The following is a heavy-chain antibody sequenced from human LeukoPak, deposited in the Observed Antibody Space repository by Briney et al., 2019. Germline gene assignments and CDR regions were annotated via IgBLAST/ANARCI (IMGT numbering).Heavy chain of an antibody. D-gene: IGHD2-2*01. V-gene: IGHV3-30-3*01. CDR1: GFTFSSYA. J-gene: IGHJ6*02. CDR3: ARVGENYHLLSGHMDV. Sequence: QAGGSLRLSCAASGFTFSSYAMHWVRQAPGKGLEWVAVISYDGSNKYYADSVKGRFTISRDNSKNTLYLQMNSLRTEDTAVHHCARVGENYHLLSGHMDVWGQGTTVTVSS. CDR2: ISYDGSNK.